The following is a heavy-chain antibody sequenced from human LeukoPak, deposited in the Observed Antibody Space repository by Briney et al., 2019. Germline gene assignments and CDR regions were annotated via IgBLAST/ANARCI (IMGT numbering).Heavy chain of an antibody. D-gene: IGHD6-13*01. J-gene: IGHJ5*02. CDR1: GFTVSSNY. CDR2: IYSGGST. CDR3: ASSRRGLAAARKGWFDP. Sequence: PGGSLRLSCAASGFTVSSNYMSWVRQAPGKGLEWVSVIYSGGSTYYADSVKGRFTISRDNSKNTLYLQMNSLRAEDTAVYYCASSRRGLAAARKGWFDPWGQGTLVTVSS. V-gene: IGHV3-53*01.